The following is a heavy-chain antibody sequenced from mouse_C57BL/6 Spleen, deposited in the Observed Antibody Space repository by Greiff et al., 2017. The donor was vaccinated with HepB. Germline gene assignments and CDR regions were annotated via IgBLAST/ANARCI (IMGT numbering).Heavy chain of an antibody. CDR1: GFSFNTYA. CDR2: IRSKSNNYAT. D-gene: IGHD2-3*01. V-gene: IGHV10-1*01. Sequence: EVQLVESGGGLVQPKGSLKLSCAASGFSFNTYAMNWVRQAPGKGLEWVARIRSKSNNYATYYADSVKDRFTISRDDSESMLYLQMNNLKTEDTAMYYCVRPNYELYAMDYWGQGTSVTVSS. CDR3: VRPNYELYAMDY. J-gene: IGHJ4*01.